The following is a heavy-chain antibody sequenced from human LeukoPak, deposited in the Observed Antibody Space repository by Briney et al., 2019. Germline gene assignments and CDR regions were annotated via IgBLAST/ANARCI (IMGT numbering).Heavy chain of an antibody. CDR1: GYTFTGYY. J-gene: IGHJ4*02. CDR3: ARGIAARY. Sequence: ASVKVSCKASGYTFTGYYMHWVRQAPGQGLEWMGWINPNSGGTNYEQKFQGRVTMTRDTSISTAYIELSRLRSDDTAVYFCARGIAARYWGQGTLVTVSS. D-gene: IGHD6-13*01. CDR2: INPNSGGT. V-gene: IGHV1-2*02.